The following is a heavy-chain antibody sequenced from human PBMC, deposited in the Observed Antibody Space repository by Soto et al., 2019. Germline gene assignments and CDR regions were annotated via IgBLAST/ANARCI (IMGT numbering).Heavy chain of an antibody. D-gene: IGHD6-6*01. CDR2: ISGRGGNM. V-gene: IGHV3-23*01. Sequence: EVQLLESGGGLVQSGGSLRLSCAASGFTFSTYAMSWVRQAPGKGLEWVSTISGRGGNMYYADSVKGRFSISRDNSKNALYLQMSSLRVEDTAMYYCAKGGEYSTSYVDYWGQGNLVTVSS. J-gene: IGHJ4*02. CDR1: GFTFSTYA. CDR3: AKGGEYSTSYVDY.